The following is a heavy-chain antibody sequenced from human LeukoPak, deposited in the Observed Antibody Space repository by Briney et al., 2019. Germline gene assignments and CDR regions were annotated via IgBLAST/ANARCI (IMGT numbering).Heavy chain of an antibody. J-gene: IGHJ4*02. V-gene: IGHV3-48*04. CDR1: GFTLSDYP. CDR2: ISSTGNTI. CDR3: ARGRYCSGHNCYFDY. Sequence: GGSLRLSCAASGFTLSDYPMNWVRQAPGKGLEWLSYISSTGNTIYYVDSVKGRFTISRDNAKNSLYLQMNSLRAEDTAVYYCARGRYCSGHNCYFDYWGQGTLVTVSS. D-gene: IGHD2-15*01.